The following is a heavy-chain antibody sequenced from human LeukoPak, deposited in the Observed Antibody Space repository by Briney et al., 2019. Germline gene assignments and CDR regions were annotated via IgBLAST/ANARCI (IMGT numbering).Heavy chain of an antibody. Sequence: ASVKVSCKAPGYTFTGYYMHWVRQAPGQGLEWMGWINPNSGGTNYAQKFQGWVTMTRDTSISTAYMELSRLRSDDTAVYYCARSIAAAGTGGMGVWGQGTTVTVSS. CDR3: ARSIAAAGTGGMGV. CDR2: INPNSGGT. V-gene: IGHV1-2*04. J-gene: IGHJ6*02. CDR1: GYTFTGYY. D-gene: IGHD6-13*01.